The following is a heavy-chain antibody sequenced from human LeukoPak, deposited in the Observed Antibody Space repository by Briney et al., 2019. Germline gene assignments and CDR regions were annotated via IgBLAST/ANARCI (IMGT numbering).Heavy chain of an antibody. Sequence: GGSLRLSCAASGFTFSSYAMHWVRQAPGKGPEWVAVISYDGSNKYYADSVKGRFTISRDNSKNTLYLQMYSLRGEDTAVYYCAKDPTYGSGSYGDYWGQGTLVTVSS. CDR1: GFTFSSYA. V-gene: IGHV3-30*07. J-gene: IGHJ4*02. D-gene: IGHD3-10*01. CDR2: ISYDGSNK. CDR3: AKDPTYGSGSYGDY.